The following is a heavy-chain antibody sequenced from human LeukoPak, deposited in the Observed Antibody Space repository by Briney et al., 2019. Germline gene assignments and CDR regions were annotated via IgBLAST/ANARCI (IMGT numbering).Heavy chain of an antibody. J-gene: IGHJ6*03. CDR3: ARQLYVSGSYYAPMDV. D-gene: IGHD3-10*01. Sequence: SETLSLTCSVSGGSISSSRYFWGWIRQPPGKGLEWIESFHYSGSTYQNPSLKSRLTISIDTSKNQFSLKLSSVTAADTAVYFCARQLYVSGSYYAPMDVWGKGTTVTISS. CDR1: GGSISSSRYF. V-gene: IGHV4-39*01. CDR2: FHYSGST.